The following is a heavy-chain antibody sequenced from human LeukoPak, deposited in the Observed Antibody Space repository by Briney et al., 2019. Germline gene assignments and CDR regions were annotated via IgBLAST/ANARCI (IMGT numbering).Heavy chain of an antibody. V-gene: IGHV1-69*05. CDR1: GGTFSSSA. CDR3: ARDDASATMGFDS. J-gene: IGHJ4*02. D-gene: IGHD1-26*01. Sequence: ASVKVSCKASGGTFSSSAISWVRRAPGQGLEWMGGVTPILGTTNYAQKFQDRVSITTDESTSTAYMELRSLRYVDTAVYYCARDDASATMGFDSWGQGTLVTVS. CDR2: VTPILGTT.